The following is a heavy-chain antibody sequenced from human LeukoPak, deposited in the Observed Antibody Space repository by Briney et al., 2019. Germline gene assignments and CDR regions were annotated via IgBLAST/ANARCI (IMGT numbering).Heavy chain of an antibody. V-gene: IGHV3-11*04. CDR1: GFTFSDYY. D-gene: IGHD5-24*01. Sequence: TGGSLRLSCAASGFTFSDYYMSWIRQAPGKGLEWVSYISSSGSTIYYADSVKGRFTISRDNAKNSLYLQMNSLRAEDTAVYYCATPLQIDAFDIWGQGTMVTVSS. J-gene: IGHJ3*02. CDR3: ATPLQIDAFDI. CDR2: ISSSGSTI.